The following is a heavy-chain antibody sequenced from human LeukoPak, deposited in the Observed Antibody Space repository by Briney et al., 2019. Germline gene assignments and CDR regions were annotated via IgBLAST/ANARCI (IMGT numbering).Heavy chain of an antibody. J-gene: IGHJ4*02. CDR1: GYTFTSYY. CDR3: ARSPPPIVGAKEGVDY. V-gene: IGHV1-46*01. Sequence: ASVKVSCKASGYTFTSYYMHWVRQAPGQGLEWMGIINSSGGSTSYAQKFQGRVTMTRDTSTSTVYMELSSLRSEDTAVYYCARSPPPIVGAKEGVDYWGQGTLVTVSS. CDR2: INSSGGST. D-gene: IGHD1-26*01.